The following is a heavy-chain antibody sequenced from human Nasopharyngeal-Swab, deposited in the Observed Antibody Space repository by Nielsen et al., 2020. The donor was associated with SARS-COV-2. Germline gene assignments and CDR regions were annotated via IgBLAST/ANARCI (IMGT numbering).Heavy chain of an antibody. CDR1: GGSFSTNG. Sequence: SVQVSCKASGGSFSTNGISWVRQAAVQGLEWMGGIIPLFGTTNYAQKFQGRFTITADDSTSTAYMELSSLRSEDTAVYDCAREQSRYCSSTSCFYQYWGQGTVVTVSS. CDR2: IIPLFGTT. J-gene: IGHJ1*01. CDR3: AREQSRYCSSTSCFYQY. V-gene: IGHV1-69*13. D-gene: IGHD2-2*01.